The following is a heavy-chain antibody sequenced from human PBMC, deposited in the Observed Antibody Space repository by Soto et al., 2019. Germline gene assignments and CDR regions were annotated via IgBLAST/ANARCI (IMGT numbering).Heavy chain of an antibody. D-gene: IGHD2-15*01. J-gene: IGHJ5*02. Sequence: PGGSLRLSCAASGFTFSSYWMSWVRQAPGKGLEWVANIKQDGSEKYYVDSVKGRFTISRDNAKNSLYLQMNSLRAEDTAVYYCARDIVVVVAAIERNWFDPWGQGTLVTVSS. CDR2: IKQDGSEK. V-gene: IGHV3-7*04. CDR1: GFTFSSYW. CDR3: ARDIVVVVAAIERNWFDP.